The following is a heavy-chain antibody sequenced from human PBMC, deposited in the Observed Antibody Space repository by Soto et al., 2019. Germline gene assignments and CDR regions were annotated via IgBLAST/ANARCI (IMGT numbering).Heavy chain of an antibody. CDR2: IYYSGST. D-gene: IGHD3-22*01. CDR1: GCSISSYY. V-gene: IGHV4-59*01. J-gene: IGHJ4*02. CDR3: ASENYYDSSGYGH. Sequence: XETLSLTCAVSGCSISSYYWSWIRQPPGKGLDWIGYIYYSGSTNYNPSLKSRVTISVDTSKNQFSLKLSSVTAADTAVYYCASENYYDSSGYGHWGQGTLVTVSS.